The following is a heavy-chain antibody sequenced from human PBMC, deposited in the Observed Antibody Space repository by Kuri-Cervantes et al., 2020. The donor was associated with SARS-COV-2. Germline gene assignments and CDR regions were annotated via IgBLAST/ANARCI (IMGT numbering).Heavy chain of an antibody. D-gene: IGHD3-22*01. Sequence: SVTVSCKASGGTFSSYAISWVRQAPGQGLEWMGRIIPILGIANYAQKFQGRVTITADKSTSTAYMELSSLRSEDTAVYYCARDHYYDSRDDIWGQGTMVTVSS. V-gene: IGHV1-69*04. J-gene: IGHJ3*02. CDR2: IIPILGIA. CDR1: GGTFSSYA. CDR3: ARDHYYDSRDDI.